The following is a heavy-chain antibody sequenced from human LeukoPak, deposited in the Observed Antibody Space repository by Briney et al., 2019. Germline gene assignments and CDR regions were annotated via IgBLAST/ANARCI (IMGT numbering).Heavy chain of an antibody. V-gene: IGHV4-34*01. CDR1: GGSFSGYY. CDR2: INHSGST. CDR3: ARGSSSWPYYYYGMDV. Sequence: SQTRSLTWAVDGGSFSGYYWSWISQPPGNGLEWNGEINHSGSTNYNPSLKSRVTISVDTSKNQFSLKLSSVTAADTAVYYCARGSSSWPYYYYGMDVWGKGPTVTVSS. J-gene: IGHJ6*04. D-gene: IGHD6-13*01.